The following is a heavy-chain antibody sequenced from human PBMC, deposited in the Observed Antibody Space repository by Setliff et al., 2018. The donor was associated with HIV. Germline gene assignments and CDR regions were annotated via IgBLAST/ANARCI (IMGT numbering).Heavy chain of an antibody. CDR2: IFHSGDT. D-gene: IGHD6-6*01. J-gene: IGHJ4*02. V-gene: IGHV4-31*03. CDR1: GGSISGYY. CDR3: ATRPRIAARPFDY. Sequence: LTCTVSGGSISGYYWHWIRQHPEKALEWIGYIFHSGDTYYNPSLKSRISMSVDTSKNQFSLELTSLTAADTAVYYCATRPRIAARPFDYWGQGMLVTVSS.